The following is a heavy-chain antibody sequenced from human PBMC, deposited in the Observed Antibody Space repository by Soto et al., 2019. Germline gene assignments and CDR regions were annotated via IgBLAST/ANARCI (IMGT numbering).Heavy chain of an antibody. CDR2: ISSSSSAK. V-gene: IGHV3-48*01. J-gene: IGHJ4*02. CDR1: GFPFSSHS. CDR3: ARMCSTMRPGC. Sequence: GGSLRLSCAASGFPFSSHSMNWVRQAPGKGLEWVSYISSSSSAKYYAGSVKGRFTISRDNANNSLYLQMNSLRVEDTAVYYCARMCSTMRPGCWGQGTLVTVSS. D-gene: IGHD3-22*01.